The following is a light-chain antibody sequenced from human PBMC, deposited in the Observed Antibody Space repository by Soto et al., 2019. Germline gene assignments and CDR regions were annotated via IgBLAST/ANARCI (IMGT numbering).Light chain of an antibody. CDR1: SSDLGAFNY. Sequence: QSVLTQPASVSGSPGQAITISCSGTSSDLGAFNYVSWYQQHPGKAPKLMLYDVSNRPSGVSNRFVGSKSDNTASLTISGLRAEDEADYYCNSYTSNNTYGFGTGTKLTVL. J-gene: IGLJ1*01. CDR2: DVS. CDR3: NSYTSNNTYG. V-gene: IGLV2-14*03.